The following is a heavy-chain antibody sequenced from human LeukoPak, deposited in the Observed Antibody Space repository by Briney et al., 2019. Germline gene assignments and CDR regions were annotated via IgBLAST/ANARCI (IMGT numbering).Heavy chain of an antibody. J-gene: IGHJ4*02. CDR2: IYYSGST. V-gene: IGHV4-59*01. CDR3: ARGDSYGTFDY. CDR1: GGSISNYY. Sequence: SETLSLTCTVSGGSISNYYWSWIRQPPGKGLEWIGYIYYSGSTNYNPSLKSRVTISVDTSKNQFSLKLSSVTTADTAVYYCARGDSYGTFDYWGQGTLVTVSS. D-gene: IGHD5-18*01.